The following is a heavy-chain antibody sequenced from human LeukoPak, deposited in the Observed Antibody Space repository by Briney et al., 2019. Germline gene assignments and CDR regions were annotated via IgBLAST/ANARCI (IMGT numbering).Heavy chain of an antibody. Sequence: PGGSLRLSCAASGFTFGSHWMSWVRQAPGKGLEWVANIKQDGSETYYVDSVEGRFTISRDNAKNSLFLQMSSLTVEDTAVYYCARDVEGRLDVWGKGTTVTVSS. CDR2: IKQDGSET. J-gene: IGHJ6*04. V-gene: IGHV3-7*01. CDR1: GFTFGSHW. D-gene: IGHD2-21*01. CDR3: ARDVEGRLDV.